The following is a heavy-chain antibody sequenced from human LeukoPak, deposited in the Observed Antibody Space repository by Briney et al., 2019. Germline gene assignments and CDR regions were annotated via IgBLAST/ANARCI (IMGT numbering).Heavy chain of an antibody. J-gene: IGHJ3*02. Sequence: SQTLSLTCTVSGGSISSGDYDWSWIRQPPGKGLEWIGYIYYSGSTYYHPSLKSRVTISVDTSKNQFSLKLSSVTAADTAVYYCARGDRRDGYNWGEAFDIWGQGTMVTVSS. CDR1: GGSISSGDYD. V-gene: IGHV4-30-4*01. D-gene: IGHD5-24*01. CDR2: IYYSGST. CDR3: ARGDRRDGYNWGEAFDI.